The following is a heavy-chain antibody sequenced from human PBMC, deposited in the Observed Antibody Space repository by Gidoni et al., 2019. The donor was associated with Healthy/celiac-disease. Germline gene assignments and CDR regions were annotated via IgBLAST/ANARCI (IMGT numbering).Heavy chain of an antibody. V-gene: IGHV1-3*01. Sequence: QVQLVQSGAEVKKPGVSVKVSCKASGYTFTSYAMHWVRQAPGQRLEWMGWINAGDGNTKYSQKFQGRVTITRDTSASTAYMELSSLRSEDTAVYYCASLYSSSWYFDYWGQGTLVTVSS. J-gene: IGHJ4*02. CDR1: GYTFTSYA. CDR3: ASLYSSSWYFDY. D-gene: IGHD6-13*01. CDR2: INAGDGNT.